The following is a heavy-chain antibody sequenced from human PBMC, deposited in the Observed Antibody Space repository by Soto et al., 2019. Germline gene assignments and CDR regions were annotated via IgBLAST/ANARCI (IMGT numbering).Heavy chain of an antibody. J-gene: IGHJ4*02. CDR3: ARDLGPYYYGSGSYPFDY. D-gene: IGHD3-10*01. Sequence: AASVKVSCKASGGTFSSYAISWVRQAPGQALEWMGGIIPIFGTANYAQKFQGRVTITADESTSTAYMELSSLRSEDTAVYYCARDLGPYYYGSGSYPFDYWGQGTLVTVSS. CDR2: IIPIFGTA. CDR1: GGTFSSYA. V-gene: IGHV1-69*13.